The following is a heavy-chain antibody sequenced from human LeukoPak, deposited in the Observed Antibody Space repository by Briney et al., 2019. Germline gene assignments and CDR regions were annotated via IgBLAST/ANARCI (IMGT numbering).Heavy chain of an antibody. Sequence: GGSLRLSCAASGFTFSTYGMHWVRQAPGKGLEWVAVISYDGSNKYYRDSVKGRFTISRDNSKDTPYLQMNSLRAEDTALYYCAKGGEICSGGSCSPAYWGQGTLVTVSS. D-gene: IGHD2-15*01. V-gene: IGHV3-30*18. CDR2: ISYDGSNK. CDR3: AKGGEICSGGSCSPAY. CDR1: GFTFSTYG. J-gene: IGHJ4*02.